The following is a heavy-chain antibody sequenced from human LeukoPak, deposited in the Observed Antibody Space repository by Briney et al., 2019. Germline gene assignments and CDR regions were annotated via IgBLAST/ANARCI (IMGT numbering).Heavy chain of an antibody. CDR2: IIPIFGIA. V-gene: IGHV1-69*04. J-gene: IGHJ3*02. Sequence: ASVKVSCRASGGTFSGYAISWVRQAPGQGLEWMGRIIPIFGIANYAQKFQGRVTITADKSTSTAHMELSSLRSEDTAVYYCARGLGNDAFDIWGQGTMVTVSS. CDR1: GGTFSGYA. D-gene: IGHD1-1*01. CDR3: ARGLGNDAFDI.